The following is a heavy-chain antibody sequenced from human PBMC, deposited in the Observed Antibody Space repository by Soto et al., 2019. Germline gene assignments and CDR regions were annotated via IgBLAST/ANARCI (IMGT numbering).Heavy chain of an antibody. J-gene: IGHJ3*02. V-gene: IGHV1-69*13. CDR1: GVTLSSDA. D-gene: IGHD4-17*01. Sequence: SVKVSCKASGVTLSSDAINWVRQAPGQGLEWMGGIIPIFGTSNYAQKFQGRVAITADESTSTAYMELSSLRSEDTAVYYCARTRHDYGDPGSFDIWG. CDR3: ARTRHDYGDPGSFDI. CDR2: IIPIFGTS.